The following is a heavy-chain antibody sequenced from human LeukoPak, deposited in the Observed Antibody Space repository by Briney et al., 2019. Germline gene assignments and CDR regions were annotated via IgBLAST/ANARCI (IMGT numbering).Heavy chain of an antibody. D-gene: IGHD5-18*01. CDR1: GFTFSSYW. CDR3: ASSVQLWSPTLY. J-gene: IGHJ4*02. V-gene: IGHV3-74*01. CDR2: INSDGSST. Sequence: PEGSLRLSCAASGFTFSSYWMHWVRQAPGKGLVWVSRINSDGSSTSYADSVKGRFTISRDNAKNTLYLQMNSLRAEDTAVYYCASSVQLWSPTLYWGQGTLVTVSS.